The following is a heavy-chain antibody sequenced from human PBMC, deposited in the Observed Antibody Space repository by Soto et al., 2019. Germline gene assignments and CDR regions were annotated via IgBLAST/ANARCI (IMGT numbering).Heavy chain of an antibody. D-gene: IGHD2-2*01. CDR3: ERARGQDDDIVVVTARPNYYGMDV. V-gene: IGHV1-69*13. Sequence: GASVKVSCKASGGTFSSYAISWVRQAPGQGLEWMGGIIPIFGTANYAQKFQGRVTITADESTSTAYMELSSLRSDDTAVYYCERARGQDDDIVVVTARPNYYGMDVWGQGTTGTVSS. CDR2: IIPIFGTA. CDR1: GGTFSSYA. J-gene: IGHJ6*02.